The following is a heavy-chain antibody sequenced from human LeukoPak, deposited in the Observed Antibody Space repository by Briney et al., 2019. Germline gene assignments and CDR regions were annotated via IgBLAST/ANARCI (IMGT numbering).Heavy chain of an antibody. CDR3: ARDLDYYDSSGYFRAPYYFDY. D-gene: IGHD3-22*01. J-gene: IGHJ4*02. CDR2: IRKKGNSYTT. Sequence: GGSLRLSCAVSGFTFSDPYMDWVRQAPAKGREWVGRIRKKGNSYTTEYASSVKGRFTISRDDSKRSLYLQMNSLKTEDTAVYYCARDLDYYDSSGYFRAPYYFDYWGQGALVTVSS. CDR1: GFTFSDPY. V-gene: IGHV3-72*01.